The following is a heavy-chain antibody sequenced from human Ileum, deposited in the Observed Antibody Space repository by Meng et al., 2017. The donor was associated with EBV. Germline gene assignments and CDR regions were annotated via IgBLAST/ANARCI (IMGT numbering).Heavy chain of an antibody. D-gene: IGHD3-9*01. CDR1: RYTFTNYA. V-gene: IGHV7-4-1*04. J-gene: IGHJ4*02. CDR2: INTNTGNS. CDR3: ARFDWLAHY. Sequence: QVQLVQSGSELKKPGASVKVSCKASRYTFTNYAMNWVRQAPGQGLEWMGWINTNTGNSMYAQGFTGRFVFSLDTSVNMAYLQISSLKAEDTAVYYCARFDWLAHYWGEGPLVTVSS.